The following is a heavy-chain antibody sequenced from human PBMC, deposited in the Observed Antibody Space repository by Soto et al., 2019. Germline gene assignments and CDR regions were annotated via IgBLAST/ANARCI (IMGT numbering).Heavy chain of an antibody. V-gene: IGHV4-59*01. CDR3: AGESTPSPPGGVMDG. D-gene: IGHD1-26*01. CDR1: GGSIKNYY. CDR2: VYYSGST. Sequence: ASETLSLTCSVSGGSIKNYYWSWIRQPPGRELEWIGYVYYSGSTKYNPSLKSRVTISVDMSNNQFSLKMNSVTAADTAIYYRAGESTPSPPGGVMDGWGQGTTVTVSS. J-gene: IGHJ6*02.